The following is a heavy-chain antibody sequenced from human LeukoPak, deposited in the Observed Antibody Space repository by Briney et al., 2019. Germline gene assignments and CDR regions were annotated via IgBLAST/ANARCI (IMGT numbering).Heavy chain of an antibody. D-gene: IGHD2-21*01. CDR2: ISYDGSNK. J-gene: IGHJ4*02. CDR1: GFTFSNHA. V-gene: IGHV3-30*04. Sequence: GGSLRLSCAASGFTFSNHAMHWVRQAPGKGLEWVAVISYDGSNKYYTDSVRGRFTISRDNSKNTLYLQMNSLRVEDAAVYYCVRAPVTSCRGAYCYPFDYWGQGTLVTVSS. CDR3: VRAPVTSCRGAYCYPFDY.